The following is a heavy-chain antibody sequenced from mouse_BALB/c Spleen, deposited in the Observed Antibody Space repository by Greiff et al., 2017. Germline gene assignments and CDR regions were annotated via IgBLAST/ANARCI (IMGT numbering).Heavy chain of an antibody. CDR1: GFSLTGYG. D-gene: IGHD2-10*02. CDR2: IWGDGST. V-gene: IGHV2-6-7*01. J-gene: IGHJ4*01. Sequence: QVQLKESGPGLVPPAQCLSITCTVSGFSLTGYGVNWVRQPPGKGLEWLGMIWGDGSTDYNSALKSRLSISKDNAKSHVFLKMNSLQTDDTARYYCGRAYDYDAMDYWGQGTSVTVSS. CDR3: GRAYDYDAMDY.